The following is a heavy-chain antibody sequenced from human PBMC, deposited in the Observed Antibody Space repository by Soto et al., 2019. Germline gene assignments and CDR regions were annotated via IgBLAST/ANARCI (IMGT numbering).Heavy chain of an antibody. J-gene: IGHJ6*02. V-gene: IGHV5-10-1*01. CDR2: IDPSDSYT. CDR1: GYSFTSYW. Sequence: PGESLKISCKGSGYSFTSYWISWVRQVPGKGLEWMGRIDPSDSYTNYSPSFQGHVTISADKSISTAYLQWSSLKASDTAMYYCARLPYYDFWSGYAPSYYYGMDVWGQGTTVTVSS. CDR3: ARLPYYDFWSGYAPSYYYGMDV. D-gene: IGHD3-3*01.